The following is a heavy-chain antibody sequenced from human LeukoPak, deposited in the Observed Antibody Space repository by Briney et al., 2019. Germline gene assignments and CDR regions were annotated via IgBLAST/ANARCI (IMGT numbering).Heavy chain of an antibody. CDR1: GFTFSTYW. V-gene: IGHV3-7*01. CDR2: IKGDESAR. Sequence: GGSLRLSCAASGFTFSTYWMAWVRQAPGKGLEWVANIKGDESARHQADSVKGRFTISRDNAQNSVYLQMSTLRGEDTAVYYCARDVGGSLDFWGQGTLVTVSS. D-gene: IGHD1-26*01. J-gene: IGHJ4*02. CDR3: ARDVGGSLDF.